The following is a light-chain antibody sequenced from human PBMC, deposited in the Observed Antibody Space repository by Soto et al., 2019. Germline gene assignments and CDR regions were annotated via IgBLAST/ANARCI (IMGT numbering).Light chain of an antibody. Sequence: GTLSLTAGERATVSWSAFQSVSSSYLAWYQQKPGQAPRLLIYGASSRATCIPDRFSGSGSGADFPVIIAELELEAFALYSCLQYGGTPWFAIGRGTRLEIK. CDR3: LQYGGTPWFA. V-gene: IGKV3-20*01. CDR2: GAS. J-gene: IGKJ5*01. CDR1: QSVSSSY.